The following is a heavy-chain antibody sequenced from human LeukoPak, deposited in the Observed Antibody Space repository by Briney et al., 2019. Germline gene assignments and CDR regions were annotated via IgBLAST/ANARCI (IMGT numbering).Heavy chain of an antibody. J-gene: IGHJ4*02. Sequence: SETLSLTCAVYGGSFSGYYWSWIRQPPGKGLEWIGEINHSGSTNYNPSLKSRVTISVDTPKNQFSLKLSSVTAADTAVYYCARRGRIQLWFYFDYWGQGTLVTVSS. CDR2: INHSGST. CDR3: ARRGRIQLWFYFDY. D-gene: IGHD5-18*01. CDR1: GGSFSGYY. V-gene: IGHV4-34*01.